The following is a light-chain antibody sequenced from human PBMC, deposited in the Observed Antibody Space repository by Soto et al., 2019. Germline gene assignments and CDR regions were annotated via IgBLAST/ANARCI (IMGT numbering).Light chain of an antibody. Sequence: QSALTQPASVSGSPGQSITISCSGTSSDVGSYDYVAWYRQFPGKTPKLVIYEVSNRPSGVSYRFSGSKSGNTASLTISGLQAEDEADYYCISYTGSSTSYVFGTGTKVTVL. CDR1: SSDVGSYDY. CDR3: ISYTGSSTSYV. CDR2: EVS. V-gene: IGLV2-14*01. J-gene: IGLJ1*01.